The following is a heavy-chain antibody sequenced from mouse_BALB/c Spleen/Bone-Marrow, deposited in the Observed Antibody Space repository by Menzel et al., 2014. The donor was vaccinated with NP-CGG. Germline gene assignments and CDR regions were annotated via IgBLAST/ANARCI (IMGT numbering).Heavy chain of an antibody. CDR1: GYTFTSSW. CDR2: IHPNSGNT. V-gene: IGHV1S130*01. D-gene: IGHD2-1*01. Sequence: VQLKQSGSVLVRPGASVKLSCKASGYTFTSSWMHWAKQRPGRGLEWIGEIHPNSGNTNYNEKFKGKATLTVDTSSSTAYVDLSSLTSEDSAVYYCAREKIYGNYLWYFDVWGAGTTVTVSS. CDR3: AREKIYGNYLWYFDV. J-gene: IGHJ1*01.